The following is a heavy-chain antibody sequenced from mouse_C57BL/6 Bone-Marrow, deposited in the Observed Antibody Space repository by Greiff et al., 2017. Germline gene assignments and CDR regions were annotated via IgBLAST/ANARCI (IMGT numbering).Heavy chain of an antibody. CDR1: GFTFSDYY. Sequence: EVQLVESGGGLVQPGGSLKLSCAASGFTFSDYYMYWVRQTPEKRLEWVAYISNGGGSTYYPDTVKGRFTISRDNAKNTLYLQMSRLKSEDTAMYYCARDGNYGNYYAMDYWGQGTSVTVSS. D-gene: IGHD2-1*01. CDR3: ARDGNYGNYYAMDY. V-gene: IGHV5-12*01. J-gene: IGHJ4*01. CDR2: ISNGGGST.